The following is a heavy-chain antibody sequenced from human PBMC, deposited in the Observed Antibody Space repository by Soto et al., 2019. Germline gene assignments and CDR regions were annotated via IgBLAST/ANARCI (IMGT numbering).Heavy chain of an antibody. CDR1: GFTFDDYA. D-gene: IGHD2-15*01. Sequence: GGSLRLSCAASGFTFDDYAMHWVRQAPGKGLEWVSGISWNSGSIGYADSVKGRFTISRDNAKNSLYLQMNSLRAEDTALYYCAKDIGCSGGSCYSYYFDYWGQGTLVTVSS. J-gene: IGHJ4*02. CDR3: AKDIGCSGGSCYSYYFDY. V-gene: IGHV3-9*01. CDR2: ISWNSGSI.